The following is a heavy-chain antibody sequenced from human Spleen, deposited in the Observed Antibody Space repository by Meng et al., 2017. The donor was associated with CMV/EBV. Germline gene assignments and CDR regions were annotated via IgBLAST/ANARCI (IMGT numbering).Heavy chain of an antibody. Sequence: GGSLRLSCAASGLIVSNDYLTWVRQAPGKGLVWVSHINSDGSFTTYTDSVKGRFTISRDIAKNTLYLQMNSLRAEDTAVYYCARGGIKGLDYWGQGTRVTVSS. J-gene: IGHJ4*02. D-gene: IGHD1-26*01. CDR3: ARGGIKGLDY. CDR1: GLIVSNDY. V-gene: IGHV3-74*03. CDR2: INSDGSFT.